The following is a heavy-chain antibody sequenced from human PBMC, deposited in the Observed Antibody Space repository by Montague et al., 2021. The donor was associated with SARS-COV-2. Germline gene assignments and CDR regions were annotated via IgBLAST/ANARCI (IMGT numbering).Heavy chain of an antibody. J-gene: IGHJ4*02. CDR2: IRQSGRT. CDR3: ARGHLSVSMIVVVFTSASYYFDY. CDR1: GGSFGDDH. D-gene: IGHD3-22*01. V-gene: IGHV4-34*01. Sequence: SETLSLTCAVYGGSFGDDHWSWIRQPPGKGLEWIGNIRQSGRTNYNPSLKSRVTISVDTSKNRFSLKLTSVTAADTGLYFCARGHLSVSMIVVVFTSASYYFDYWGQGARVTVSS.